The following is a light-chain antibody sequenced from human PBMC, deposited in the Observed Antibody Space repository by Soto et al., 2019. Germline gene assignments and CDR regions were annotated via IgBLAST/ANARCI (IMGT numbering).Light chain of an antibody. V-gene: IGLV2-23*02. Sequence: QSVLTQPASVSGSPGQSITISCTGTSSDVGSHNLVSWYQHHPGKAPKLIIIEVTKRPSGVSNRFSGSKSGNTASLTISGLQAEDEADYYCCSHAGSSTLGVFGGGTKVTVL. CDR2: EVT. CDR1: SSDVGSHNL. J-gene: IGLJ3*02. CDR3: CSHAGSSTLGV.